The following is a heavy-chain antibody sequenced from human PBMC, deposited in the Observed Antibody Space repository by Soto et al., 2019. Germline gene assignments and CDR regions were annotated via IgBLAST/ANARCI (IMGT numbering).Heavy chain of an antibody. CDR2: IIPIFGTA. J-gene: IGHJ4*02. CDR3: ARRGLEMATNYFDY. V-gene: IGHV1-69*12. CDR1: GGTLGAYA. D-gene: IGHD5-12*01. Sequence: QVQLVQSGAGVRRPGPSLRFSSRVLGGTLGAYAFTWVRQAPEQGFEWMGGIIPIFGTANYAQKFQGRVTITADESTSTAYMELSSLRSEDTAVYYCARRGLEMATNYFDYWGQGTLVTVSS.